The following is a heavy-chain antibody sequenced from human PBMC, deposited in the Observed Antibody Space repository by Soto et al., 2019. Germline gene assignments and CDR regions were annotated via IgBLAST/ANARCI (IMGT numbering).Heavy chain of an antibody. V-gene: IGHV3-11*01. CDR3: ARDYYDFWSGPSGFGY. CDR1: GFTFSDYY. D-gene: IGHD3-3*01. CDR2: ISSSGSTI. J-gene: IGHJ4*02. Sequence: PGGSLRLSCAASGFTFSDYYMSWIRQAPGKGLEWVSYISSSGSTIYYADSVKGRFTISRDNAKNSLYLQMNSLRAEDTAVYYCARDYYDFWSGPSGFGYWGQGTLVTVSS.